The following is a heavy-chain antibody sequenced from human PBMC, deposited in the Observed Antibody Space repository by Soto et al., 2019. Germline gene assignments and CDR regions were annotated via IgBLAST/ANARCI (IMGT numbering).Heavy chain of an antibody. CDR2: IYYSVTT. J-gene: IGHJ4*02. CDR3: ARGYNGGWYLNDY. CDR1: GGSISSYY. Sequence: SETLSLTCTVSGGSISSYYWSWIRQPPGKGLEWIGYIYYSVTTNYNPSLKSRVAISVDTSKNQFSLNLRSVTAADTAIYYCARGYNGGWYLNDYWGQGTVVSVS. V-gene: IGHV4-59*01. D-gene: IGHD6-19*01.